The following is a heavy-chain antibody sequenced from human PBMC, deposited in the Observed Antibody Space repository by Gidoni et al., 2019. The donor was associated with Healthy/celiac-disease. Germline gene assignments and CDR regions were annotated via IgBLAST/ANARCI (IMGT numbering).Heavy chain of an antibody. CDR1: GGPISSSSYY. CDR3: ARTIAAAGNPIDY. J-gene: IGHJ4*02. V-gene: IGHV4-39*01. Sequence: QLQLQESGPGLVKPSETLSLTCTVSGGPISSSSYYWGWIRQPPGKGLEWIGSIYYSGSTYYTPSLKSRVTISVDTSKNQFSLKLSSVTAADTAVYYCARTIAAAGNPIDYWGQGTLVTVSS. D-gene: IGHD6-13*01. CDR2: IYYSGST.